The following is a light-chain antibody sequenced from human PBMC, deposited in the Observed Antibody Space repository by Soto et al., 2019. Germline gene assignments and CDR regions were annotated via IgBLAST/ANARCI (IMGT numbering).Light chain of an antibody. CDR3: QQRTTWPLT. CDR1: QSVSSY. J-gene: IGKJ4*01. CDR2: DAS. Sequence: EIVLTQSPATLSLSPGERATLSCRASQSVSSYLAWYQQKPGQAPRLLIYDASSRATGIPARFTGSGSGTYFTLTITGLEPEDFAVYYCQQRTTWPLTFGGGTKVEIK. V-gene: IGKV3-11*01.